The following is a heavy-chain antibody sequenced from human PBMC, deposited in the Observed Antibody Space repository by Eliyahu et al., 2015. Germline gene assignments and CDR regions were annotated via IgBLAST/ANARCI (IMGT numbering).Heavy chain of an antibody. CDR1: GLTLSDFE. Sequence: EVEILESGGGWVQPGGSLRLACTASGLTLSDFEINWVRQAPGKGPQWVSYISSSGTITYYADSVKGRFTISRDNTRNVVYLQLSSLRVDDTAVYYCTKRVMSPSHWGQGTQVAVSS. CDR3: TKRVMSPSH. D-gene: IGHD3-16*01. CDR2: ISSSGTIT. V-gene: IGHV3-48*03. J-gene: IGHJ4*02.